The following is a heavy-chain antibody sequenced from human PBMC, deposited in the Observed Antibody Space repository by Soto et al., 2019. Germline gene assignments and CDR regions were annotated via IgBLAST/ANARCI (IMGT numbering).Heavy chain of an antibody. V-gene: IGHV3-23*01. CDR3: AKGTRGYSSGWALGDWLEP. J-gene: IGHJ5*02. D-gene: IGHD6-19*01. CDR1: GFTFSSYA. Sequence: GVSLRLSCAASGFTFSSYAMSWVRQAPGKGLEWVSAISGSGGSTYYADSVKGRFTISRDNSKNTLYLQMNSLRAEDTAVYYCAKGTRGYSSGWALGDWLEPWGKGTLVKVSS. CDR2: ISGSGGST.